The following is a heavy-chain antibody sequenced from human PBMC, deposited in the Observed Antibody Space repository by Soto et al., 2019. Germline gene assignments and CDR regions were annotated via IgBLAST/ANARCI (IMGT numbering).Heavy chain of an antibody. CDR3: ATNPGSNPKYYYYYMDV. J-gene: IGHJ6*03. CDR1: GYTFTSYD. CDR2: MNPNSGNT. Sequence: ASVKVSCKASGYTFTSYDINWVRQATGQGLEWMGWMNPNSGNTGYAQKFQGRVTMTRNTSISTAYMELSSLRSEDTAVYYCATNPGSNPKYYYYYMDVWGKGTTVTVSS. V-gene: IGHV1-8*01.